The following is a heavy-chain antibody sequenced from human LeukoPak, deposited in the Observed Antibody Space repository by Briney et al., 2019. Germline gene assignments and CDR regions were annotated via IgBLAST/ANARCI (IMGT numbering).Heavy chain of an antibody. CDR2: ISYDGSNK. D-gene: IGHD6-25*01. CDR1: GFTFSSYA. V-gene: IGHV3-30-3*01. J-gene: IGHJ4*02. CDR3: ARSPPHFSGVDY. Sequence: QAGGSLRLSCAAPGFTFSSYAMHWVRQAPGKGLEWVAVISYDGSNKYYADSVKGRFTISRDNSKNTLYLQMNSLRAEDTAVYYCARSPPHFSGVDYWGQGTLVTVSS.